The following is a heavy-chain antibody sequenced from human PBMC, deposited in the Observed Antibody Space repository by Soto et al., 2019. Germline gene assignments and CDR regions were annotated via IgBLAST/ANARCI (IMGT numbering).Heavy chain of an antibody. D-gene: IGHD5-12*01. V-gene: IGHV1-69*01. J-gene: IGHJ4*02. CDR2: IISIFGTP. CDR1: GGTFNSYV. CDR3: ARDLGSGYDPGDY. Sequence: XVKKPGSSVKVSCKASGGTFNSYVFNWVRQAPGQGLEWMGGIISIFGTPNYGQKFQGRVTITADESTSTGFRELSSLTSEDTAIYYCARDLGSGYDPGDYWGQGTLVTVSS.